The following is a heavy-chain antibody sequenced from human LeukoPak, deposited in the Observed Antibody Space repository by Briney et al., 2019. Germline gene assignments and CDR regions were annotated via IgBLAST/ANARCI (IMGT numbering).Heavy chain of an antibody. D-gene: IGHD6-13*01. Sequence: PGGSLRLSCAASGFTFDDYAMHWVRQAPGKGLEWVSGISWNSCSIGYADSVKGRFTISRDNVKNSLYLQMNSLRAEDTALYYCAKGPSRVAAAGYFDYWGQGTLVTVSS. CDR3: AKGPSRVAAAGYFDY. CDR2: ISWNSCSI. J-gene: IGHJ4*02. CDR1: GFTFDDYA. V-gene: IGHV3-9*01.